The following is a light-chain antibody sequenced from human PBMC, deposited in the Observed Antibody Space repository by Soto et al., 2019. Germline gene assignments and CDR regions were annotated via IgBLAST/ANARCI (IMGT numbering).Light chain of an antibody. V-gene: IGKV1-5*03. Sequence: DIQMTQSPSTLSASVGDRVTITCRASQSIDKWLAWYQQKPGKAPKLLIYKASILQSGVPSRFSGSGSGTEFTLTISSLQPDDVGSYFCQQYSRFSWTFGQGTKLEIK. CDR3: QQYSRFSWT. CDR2: KAS. J-gene: IGKJ1*01. CDR1: QSIDKW.